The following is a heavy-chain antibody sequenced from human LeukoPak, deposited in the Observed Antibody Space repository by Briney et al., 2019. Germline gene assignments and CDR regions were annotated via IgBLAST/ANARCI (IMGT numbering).Heavy chain of an antibody. V-gene: IGHV3-23*01. CDR2: ISGSGHST. J-gene: IGHJ4*02. CDR3: AKVGIVGATKTYFDY. Sequence: GGSLRLSCAASGFTFSSYAMSWVRQAPGKGLEWVSAISGSGHSTYYADSVKGRFTISRDNSKNTLYLQMNSLRAEETAIYYCAKVGIVGATKTYFDYWGQGTLVTVSS. CDR1: GFTFSSYA. D-gene: IGHD1-26*01.